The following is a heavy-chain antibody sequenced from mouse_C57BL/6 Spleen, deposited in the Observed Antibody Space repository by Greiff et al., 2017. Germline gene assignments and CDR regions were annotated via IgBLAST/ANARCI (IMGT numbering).Heavy chain of an antibody. D-gene: IGHD3-2*01. CDR3: ARWPRPDSPYAMDY. Sequence: DVKLVESGGGLVQPGGSLSLSCAASGFTFPDSYMSWVRQPPGKALEWLGSISTKANGYKTEYSASVKGRFTISRDKSQSILYLQMNALRAEDSATYYCARWPRPDSPYAMDYWGQGTSVTVSS. J-gene: IGHJ4*01. V-gene: IGHV7-3*01. CDR1: GFTFPDSY. CDR2: ISTKANGYKT.